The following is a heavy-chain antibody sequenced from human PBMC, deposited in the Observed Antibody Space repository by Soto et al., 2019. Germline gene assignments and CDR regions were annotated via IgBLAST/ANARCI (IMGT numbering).Heavy chain of an antibody. CDR1: GFTFSSYA. CDR2: ISGSGGST. CDR3: AKDGGRYDSSGYSGY. V-gene: IGHV3-23*01. J-gene: IGHJ4*02. Sequence: GGSLRLSCAASGFTFSSYAMSWVRQAPGKGLEWVSAISGSGGSTYYADSVKGRFTISRDNSKNTLYLQMNSLRAEDTAVYYCAKDGGRYDSSGYSGYWGQGTLVTVSS. D-gene: IGHD3-22*01.